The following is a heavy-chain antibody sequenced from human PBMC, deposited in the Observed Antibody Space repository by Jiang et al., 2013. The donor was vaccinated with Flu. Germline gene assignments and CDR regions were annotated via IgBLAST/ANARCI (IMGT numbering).Heavy chain of an antibody. CDR1: GFTFSTYA. D-gene: IGHD3-3*01. CDR2: ISYDGNNK. J-gene: IGHJ4*02. Sequence: VQLLESGGGVVQPGRSLRLSCAASGFTFSTYAMHWVRQAPGKGLEWVAVISYDGNNKYYADSVKGRFTISRDNSENTLYLQMDSLRAEDTAVYYCARAPSYDFWSAYYLHPDYWAREPWSPSPQ. V-gene: IGHV3-30*01. CDR3: ARAPSYDFWSAYYLHPDY.